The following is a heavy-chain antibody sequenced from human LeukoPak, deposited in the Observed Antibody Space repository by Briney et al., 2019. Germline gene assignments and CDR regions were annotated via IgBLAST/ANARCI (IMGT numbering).Heavy chain of an antibody. V-gene: IGHV3-74*01. CDR3: ARDRHQYVDWFDP. CDR1: GFTFSSYW. J-gene: IGHJ5*02. CDR2: INRDGSST. D-gene: IGHD2-8*01. Sequence: GGSLRLSCAASGFTFSSYWMHWVRQARGKGVVWVSRINRDGSSTSYADSVKGRFTISRDNAKNTLYLQMNSLRAEDTAVYYCARDRHQYVDWFDPWGQGTLVTVSS.